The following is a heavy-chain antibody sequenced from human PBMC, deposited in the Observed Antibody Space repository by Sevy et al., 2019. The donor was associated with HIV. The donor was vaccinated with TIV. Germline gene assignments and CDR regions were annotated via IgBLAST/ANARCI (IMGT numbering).Heavy chain of an antibody. CDR3: AISPGCCSGVRCSFDY. D-gene: IGHD2-15*01. V-gene: IGHV4-61*01. CDR1: GGSVSSGSYY. J-gene: IGHJ4*02. Sequence: SETLSLTCTVSGGSVSSGSYYWSWIRQPPGKGLEWIGYIYYSGSTKYNPSLKSRVTISVDTSKNQFSLKLSSVTAADTAVYYCAISPGCCSGVRCSFDYWGQGTLVTVS. CDR2: IYYSGST.